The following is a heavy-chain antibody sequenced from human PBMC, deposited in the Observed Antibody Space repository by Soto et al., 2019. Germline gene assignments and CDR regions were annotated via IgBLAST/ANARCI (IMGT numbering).Heavy chain of an antibody. CDR1: GASVRSDNYF. Sequence: PSETLSLTCTVSGASVRSDNYFWVWIRQPPGKGLECIGYISYSGTTNSDSGRTSYNPSLKSRVTISVDTSKNQFSLKLNSATAADTAVYYCETRILFRPLDYWGQGALVTVSS. V-gene: IGHV4-61*01. J-gene: IGHJ4*02. CDR3: ETRILFRPLDY. CDR2: ISYSGTTNSDSGRT.